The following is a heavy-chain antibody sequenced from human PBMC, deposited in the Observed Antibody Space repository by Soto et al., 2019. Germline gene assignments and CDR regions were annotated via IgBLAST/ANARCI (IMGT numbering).Heavy chain of an antibody. CDR3: ARGIKYGAYSRWFDP. V-gene: IGHV1-8*01. CDR1: GYTFTSYD. J-gene: IGHJ5*02. Sequence: EASVKVSCKASGYTFTSYDINWVRQATGQGLEYLGWMNPNSGNTGYVQKFQGRVTMTRDTSISTAYMELSSLRSEDSAVCFCARGIKYGAYSRWFDPWGQGTLVTVSS. D-gene: IGHD4-17*01. CDR2: MNPNSGNT.